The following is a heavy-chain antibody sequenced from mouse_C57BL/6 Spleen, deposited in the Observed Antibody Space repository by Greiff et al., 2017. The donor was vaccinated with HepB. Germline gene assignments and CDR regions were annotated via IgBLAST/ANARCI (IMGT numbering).Heavy chain of an antibody. CDR1: GYTFTSYW. J-gene: IGHJ2*01. D-gene: IGHD1-1*02. CDR3: ASRDEGVGFDY. CDR2: IDPSDSET. V-gene: IGHV1-52*01. Sequence: QVHVKQPGAELVRPGSSVKLSCKASGYTFTSYWMHWVKQRPIQGLEWIGNIDPSDSETHYNQKFKDKATLTVDKSSSTAYMQLSSLTSEDSAVYYCASRDEGVGFDYWGQGTTLTVSS.